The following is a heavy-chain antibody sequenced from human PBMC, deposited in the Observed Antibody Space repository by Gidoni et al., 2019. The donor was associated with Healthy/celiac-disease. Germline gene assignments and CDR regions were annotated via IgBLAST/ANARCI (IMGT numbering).Heavy chain of an antibody. J-gene: IGHJ4*02. D-gene: IGHD3-10*01. CDR1: GGSISSGGYY. V-gene: IGHV4-31*03. CDR2: IYYSGST. CDR3: ARVPLGGSGMGSDY. Sequence: QVQLQESGPGRVKPSKTLSLTCTVSGGSISSGGYYWSWIRQHPGKGLEWIGYIYYSGSTYYNPSLKSRVTISVDTSKNQFSLKLSSVTAADTAVYYCARVPLGGSGMGSDYWGQGTLVTVSS.